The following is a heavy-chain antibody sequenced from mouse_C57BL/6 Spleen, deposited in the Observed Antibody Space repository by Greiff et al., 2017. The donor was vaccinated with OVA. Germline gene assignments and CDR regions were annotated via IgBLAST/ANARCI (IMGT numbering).Heavy chain of an antibody. V-gene: IGHV1-19*01. D-gene: IGHD1-1*01. J-gene: IGHJ3*01. CDR2: INPYNGGT. Sequence: EVQLQQSGPVLVKPGASVKMSCKASGYTFTDSYMNWVKRSHGKSLEWIGVINPYNGGTSYNQKFKGKATLTVDKSSSTAYMELNSLTSEDSAVYYCARCYGSSSAWFAYWGQGTLVTVSA. CDR3: ARCYGSSSAWFAY. CDR1: GYTFTDSY.